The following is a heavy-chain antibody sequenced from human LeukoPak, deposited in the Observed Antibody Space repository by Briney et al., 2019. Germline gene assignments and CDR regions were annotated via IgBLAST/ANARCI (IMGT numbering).Heavy chain of an antibody. V-gene: IGHV1-8*03. CDR3: ARRSGWASFDY. CDR1: GYTFTAHV. Sequence: GASVKVSCKASGYTFTAHVINWVRQATGQGLEWMGWMNPNSGNTGYAQKFQGRVTITRNTSTSTAYMELSSLRSEDTAVYYCARRSGWASFDYWGQGTLVTVSS. CDR2: MNPNSGNT. D-gene: IGHD6-19*01. J-gene: IGHJ4*02.